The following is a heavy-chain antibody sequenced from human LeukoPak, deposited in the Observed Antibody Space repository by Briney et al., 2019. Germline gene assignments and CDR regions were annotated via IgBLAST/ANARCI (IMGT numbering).Heavy chain of an antibody. D-gene: IGHD6-13*01. CDR3: ARDPSTARYSNYWANNVFDP. V-gene: IGHV3-30*04. CDR2: ISYDGSKE. Sequence: GTSLRVSCAASGFTFSTYPMHWVRQAPGKGLEWVALISYDGSKEFLADSVKGRFSISRDNAKNTLYLQMNSLRAEDTAVYYCARDPSTARYSNYWANNVFDPWGKGTPVTVSS. CDR1: GFTFSTYP. J-gene: IGHJ5*02.